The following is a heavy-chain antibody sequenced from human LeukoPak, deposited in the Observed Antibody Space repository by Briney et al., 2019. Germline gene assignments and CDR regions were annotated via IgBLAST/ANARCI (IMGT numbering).Heavy chain of an antibody. D-gene: IGHD6-19*01. CDR1: GFTFSSYW. CDR2: INQGGSEK. V-gene: IGHV3-7*01. Sequence: GGSLRLTCAASGFTFSSYWMTWVRQAPGKGLEWVANINQGGSEKYYVDSVKGRFTISRDNAKNSLYLQMNSLRAEDTAVYYCAKALQWLVDYWGQGTLVTVSS. CDR3: AKALQWLVDY. J-gene: IGHJ4*02.